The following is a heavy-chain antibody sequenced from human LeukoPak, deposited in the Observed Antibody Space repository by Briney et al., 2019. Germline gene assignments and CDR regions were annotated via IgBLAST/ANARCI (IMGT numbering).Heavy chain of an antibody. V-gene: IGHV1-2*02. J-gene: IGHJ4*02. CDR1: GYTFTGYD. CDR3: ARETYEQLELLF. CDR2: ISPNNGST. D-gene: IGHD1-1*01. Sequence: ASVKVSCKASGYTFTGYDMNWVRQAPGQGPEWMGWISPNNGSTKYAQKFQGRVTMTRDTSTSTAYMELSRLRSDDTAVYYCARETYEQLELLFWGQGNPVTVSS.